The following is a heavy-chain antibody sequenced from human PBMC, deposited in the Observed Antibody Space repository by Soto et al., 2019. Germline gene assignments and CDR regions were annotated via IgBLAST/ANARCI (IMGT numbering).Heavy chain of an antibody. Sequence: WASVKVSCKASGYTFTGYAIHWVRQAPGQRLEWMGWINGGNGDTKYSQKFQGRVTITRDTSASTAYMELTSLGSEDTAVYHCARGYCSSTSCQYYFDFWGQGTPVTVSS. V-gene: IGHV1-3*01. CDR1: GYTFTGYA. J-gene: IGHJ4*02. D-gene: IGHD2-2*01. CDR2: INGGNGDT. CDR3: ARGYCSSTSCQYYFDF.